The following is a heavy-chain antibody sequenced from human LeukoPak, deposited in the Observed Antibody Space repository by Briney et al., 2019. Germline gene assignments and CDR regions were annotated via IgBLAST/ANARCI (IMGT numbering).Heavy chain of an antibody. CDR3: ARVHPPYSSYCNRSFCLEVWSWFDP. CDR2: INPKSGGT. D-gene: IGHD2/OR15-2a*01. J-gene: IGHJ5*02. Sequence: ASMKVSCKASGYTFSDYYIHWVRQAPGQGLEWMGWINPKSGGTKYAQRFQGRVTMTRDTSINTAYMELSRLRSDDTAAYYCARVHPPYSSYCNRSFCLEVWSWFDPWGQGTLV. V-gene: IGHV1-2*02. CDR1: GYTFSDYY.